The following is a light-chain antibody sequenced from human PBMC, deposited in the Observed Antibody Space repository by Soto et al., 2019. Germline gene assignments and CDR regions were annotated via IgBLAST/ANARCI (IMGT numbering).Light chain of an antibody. CDR2: EGS. CDR3: CSYAGSSTWV. V-gene: IGLV2-23*01. CDR1: SSDVGSYNL. J-gene: IGLJ3*02. Sequence: QSALTQPASVSGSPGQSITISCTGTSSDVGSYNLVSWYQQHPGKAPKLMIYEGSKRASGVSNRFSGSKSGITASLTISGLQAEDEADYYFCSYAGSSTWVFGGGTKVTVL.